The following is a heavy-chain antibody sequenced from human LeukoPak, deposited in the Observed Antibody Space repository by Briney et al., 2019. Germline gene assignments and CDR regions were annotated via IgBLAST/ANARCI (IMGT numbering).Heavy chain of an antibody. CDR3: ARGAGTIMYYYYMDV. V-gene: IGHV1-69*05. J-gene: IGHJ6*03. CDR2: LIPIFGTA. Sequence: ASVKVSCKASGGTFSSYAISWVRQAPGQGLEWMGGLIPIFGTANYAQKFQGRVTITTDESTSTAYMELSSLRSEDTAVYYCARGAGTIMYYYYMDVWGKGTTVTVSS. CDR1: GGTFSSYA. D-gene: IGHD1-1*01.